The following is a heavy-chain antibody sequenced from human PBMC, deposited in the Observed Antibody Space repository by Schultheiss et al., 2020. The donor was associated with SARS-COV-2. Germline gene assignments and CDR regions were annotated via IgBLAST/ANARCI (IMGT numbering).Heavy chain of an antibody. J-gene: IGHJ4*02. V-gene: IGHV3-53*01. D-gene: IGHD4-23*01. Sequence: GGSLRLSCAASGFTVSSNYMSWVRQAPGKGLEWVSVISGSGGSTYYADSVKGRFTISRDNSKNTLYLQMNSLRAEDTAVYYCARERYGGNSELDYWGQGTLVTVSS. CDR3: ARERYGGNSELDY. CDR2: ISGSGGST. CDR1: GFTVSSNY.